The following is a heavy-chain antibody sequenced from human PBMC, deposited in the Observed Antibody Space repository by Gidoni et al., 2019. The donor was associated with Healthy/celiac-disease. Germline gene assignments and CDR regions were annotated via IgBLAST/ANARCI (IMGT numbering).Heavy chain of an antibody. CDR1: GGSISSYD. CDR2: IYYSGST. CDR3: ARTSADFYYFDY. Sequence: QVQLQESGPGLVKPSETLSLTCTVSGGSISSYDWSWIRQPPGKGLEWIGYIYYSGSTNYNPSLKSRVTISVDTSKNQFSLKLSSVTAADTAVYYCARTSADFYYFDYWGQGTLVTVSS. J-gene: IGHJ4*02. D-gene: IGHD2-2*01. V-gene: IGHV4-59*01.